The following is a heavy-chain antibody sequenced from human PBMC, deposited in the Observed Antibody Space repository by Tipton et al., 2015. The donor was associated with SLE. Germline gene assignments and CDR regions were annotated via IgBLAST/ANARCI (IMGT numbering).Heavy chain of an antibody. Sequence: TLSLTCAVSGASISSGAFSWSWIRQPPGKGLAWIGYIYYSGSTYYYPSLKSRITISVDTSKNQFSLEVRSVTAADTAMFYCASGTLEWSHEPDYWGQGTLVTVSS. D-gene: IGHD3-3*01. CDR3: ASGTLEWSHEPDY. CDR2: IYYSGST. V-gene: IGHV4-30-2*01. J-gene: IGHJ4*02. CDR1: GASISSGAFS.